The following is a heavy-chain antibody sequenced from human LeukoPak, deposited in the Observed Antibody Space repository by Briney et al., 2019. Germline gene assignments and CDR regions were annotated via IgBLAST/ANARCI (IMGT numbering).Heavy chain of an antibody. CDR2: IYHSGST. V-gene: IGHV4-59*01. J-gene: IGHJ4*02. CDR1: GGSISSYY. Sequence: SETLSLTCTVSGGSISSYYWSWIRQPPGKGLEWIGYIYHSGSTNYNPSLKSRVTISVDTSKNQFSLKLSSVTAADTAVYYCARVVETYCGGDCYPQPAYYFDYWGQGTLVTVSS. D-gene: IGHD2-21*02. CDR3: ARVVETYCGGDCYPQPAYYFDY.